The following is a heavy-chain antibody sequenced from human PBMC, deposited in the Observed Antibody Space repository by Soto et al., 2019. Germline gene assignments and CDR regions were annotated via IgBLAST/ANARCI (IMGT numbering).Heavy chain of an antibody. J-gene: IGHJ4*02. CDR3: GKVLIGATRHTDCYX. CDR1: GASITSNFYY. Sequence: SDTLSLTCAVSGASITSNFYYWGWIRRPPGKGLEWIGSIYFDGSTYYKSSLKSRVTLSLDTSKNQFSLKLTSVTAAETAVYYCGKVLIGATRHTDCYXWGQVTLVTASX. D-gene: IGHD2-15*01. V-gene: IGHV4-39*01. CDR2: IYFDGST.